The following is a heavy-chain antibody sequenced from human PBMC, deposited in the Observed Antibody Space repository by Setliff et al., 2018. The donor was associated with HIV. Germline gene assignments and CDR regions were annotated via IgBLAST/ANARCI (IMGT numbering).Heavy chain of an antibody. Sequence: GASVKVSCKVSGYTLTELSRHWVRQAPGKGLEWMGGIIPILGIANYAQKFQGRVTITAVESTSTAYMELSSLRSDDTAVYYCARAAVAGPWRKLDYWGQGTLVTVSS. J-gene: IGHJ4*02. CDR2: IIPILGIA. CDR1: GYTLTELS. CDR3: ARAAVAGPWRKLDY. V-gene: IGHV1-69*10. D-gene: IGHD6-19*01.